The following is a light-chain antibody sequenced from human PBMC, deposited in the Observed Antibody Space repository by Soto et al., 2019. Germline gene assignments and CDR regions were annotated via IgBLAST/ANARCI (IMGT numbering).Light chain of an antibody. Sequence: DIQMTQSPSTLSASLGDPATITCRASESLIGRLAWYQQRPGQAPTRLIYDVSTLESGVPSRFSGTGSGTEFTLTISGLQPEDFATYYCQQYTYYATFGPGTKVEVK. J-gene: IGKJ1*01. V-gene: IGKV1-5*01. CDR1: ESLIGR. CDR3: QQYTYYAT. CDR2: DVS.